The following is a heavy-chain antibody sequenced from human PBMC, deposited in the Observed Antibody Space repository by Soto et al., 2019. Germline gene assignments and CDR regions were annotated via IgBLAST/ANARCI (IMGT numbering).Heavy chain of an antibody. V-gene: IGHV3-30*03. D-gene: IGHD3-16*01. CDR2: ASYDGTYK. Sequence: QVELVESGGGVVRPGKSLTVSCTGSGFDFGGFGMHWVRQTPGKGLEWLGMASYDGTYKYFADSVKGRFTISRDNGMNTVYLQMDNPRLEDTALYYCARGGDVLDYWGRGTLVTVSS. CDR3: ARGGDVLDY. J-gene: IGHJ4*02. CDR1: GFDFGGFG.